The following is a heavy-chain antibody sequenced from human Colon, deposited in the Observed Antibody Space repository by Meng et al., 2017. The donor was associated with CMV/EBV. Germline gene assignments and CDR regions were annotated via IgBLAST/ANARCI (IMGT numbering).Heavy chain of an antibody. CDR1: GFSVSSNY. CDR3: ARDLLGDNDYVFDQ. D-gene: IGHD4/OR15-4a*01. CDR2: ISHEGSRT. V-gene: IGHV3-74*01. Sequence: GESLKISCAASGFSVSSNYISWVRQAPGKGLMWVARISHEGSRTIYADSVKGRFTVSRDNARNALYLQMNSLRDDDTAVYYCARDLLGDNDYVFDQWGQGMMVTVSS. J-gene: IGHJ4*02.